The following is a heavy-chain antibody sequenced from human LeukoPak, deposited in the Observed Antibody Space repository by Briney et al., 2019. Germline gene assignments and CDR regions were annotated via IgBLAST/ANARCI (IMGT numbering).Heavy chain of an antibody. CDR3: ARDPMVRGIPPAS. V-gene: IGHV1-69*06. J-gene: IGHJ5*02. CDR1: GSTFASYP. CDR2: IIPIFGTV. Sequence: SVKVSCKVSGSTFASYPISWVRQAPGQGLEWMGRIIPIFGTVNYAQNFQGRVTITADKSTSTAYMELSSLTSDDTAVYFCARDPMVRGIPPASWGQGTLVIVSS. D-gene: IGHD3-10*01.